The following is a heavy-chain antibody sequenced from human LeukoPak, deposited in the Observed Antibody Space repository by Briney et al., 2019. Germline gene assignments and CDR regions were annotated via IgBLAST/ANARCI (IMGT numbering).Heavy chain of an antibody. CDR1: GGTFSSYA. D-gene: IGHD6-13*01. CDR2: IIPIFGTA. J-gene: IGHJ3*02. Sequence: SVKVSCKASGGTFSSYAISWVRQAPGQGLEWMGGIIPIFGTANYAQKFQGRVTITADESTSTAYMELSSLRSEDTAVYYCARDRIAAAGNDAFDIWGQGTMVTVSS. V-gene: IGHV1-69*13. CDR3: ARDRIAAAGNDAFDI.